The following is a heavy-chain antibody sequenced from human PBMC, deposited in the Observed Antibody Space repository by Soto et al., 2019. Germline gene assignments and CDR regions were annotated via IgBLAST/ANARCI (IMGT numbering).Heavy chain of an antibody. J-gene: IGHJ4*01. D-gene: IGHD6-13*01. Sequence: EVPLVESGGGWVQPGGSLRLSCAASGFTFSAYSMNWVRQAPGKGLEWVSYISSGSSTIKYADSVKGRFTISRDNAENSLYLQMNSLRAEDTAVYYCARGIAAADTGGCWGQGTLVTVSS. CDR1: GFTFSAYS. V-gene: IGHV3-48*01. CDR3: ARGIAAADTGGC. CDR2: ISSGSSTI.